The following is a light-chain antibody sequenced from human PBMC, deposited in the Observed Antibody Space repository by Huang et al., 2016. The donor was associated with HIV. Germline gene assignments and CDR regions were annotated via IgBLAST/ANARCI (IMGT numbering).Light chain of an antibody. J-gene: IGKJ4*01. V-gene: IGKV4-1*01. CDR3: QQYYHNPLT. CDR2: WAS. Sequence: DIVMTQSPDSLAVSLGERATINCRSSQSLFFSSNKRSYLAWYQKKPGQPPKLVISWASARESGVPERFSGRGCETHFTLTISSLQAEDVAVYYCQQYYHNPLTFGGGTKVEI. CDR1: QSLFFSSNKRSY.